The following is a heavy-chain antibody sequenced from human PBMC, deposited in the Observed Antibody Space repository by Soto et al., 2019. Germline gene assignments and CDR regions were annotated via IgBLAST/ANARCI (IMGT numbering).Heavy chain of an antibody. J-gene: IGHJ4*02. Sequence: QVQLVQSGAEEKKPGASVKVSCKASGYTFTSYAMHWVRQAPGQRLEWMGWINAGNGNTKYSQKLRGRFPITRDTSASTAYMELSSLRSEDTAVYYCARAWVVVTAPDYWGQGTLVTVSS. CDR2: INAGNGNT. CDR3: ARAWVVVTAPDY. D-gene: IGHD2-21*02. V-gene: IGHV1-3*05. CDR1: GYTFTSYA.